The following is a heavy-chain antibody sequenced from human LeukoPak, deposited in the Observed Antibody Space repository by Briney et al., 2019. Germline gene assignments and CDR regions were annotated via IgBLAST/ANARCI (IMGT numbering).Heavy chain of an antibody. J-gene: IGHJ4*02. V-gene: IGHV5-51*01. CDR3: ARQACSGGSCYPAFGY. CDR1: GYSFTSYW. Sequence: ESLKISCKGSGYSFTSYWIGWVRQMPGKGLEWMGIIYPGDSDTRYSPSFQGQVTISADKSISTAYLQWSSLKASDTAMYYCARQACSGGSCYPAFGYWGQGTLVTVSS. CDR2: IYPGDSDT. D-gene: IGHD2-15*01.